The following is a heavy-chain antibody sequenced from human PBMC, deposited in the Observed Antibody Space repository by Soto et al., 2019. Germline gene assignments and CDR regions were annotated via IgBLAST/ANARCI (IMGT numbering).Heavy chain of an antibody. V-gene: IGHV5-51*01. CDR3: ARRGSSGWYSAAY. D-gene: IGHD6-19*01. J-gene: IGHJ4*02. CDR1: GNSCTNYW. Sequence: PGESLKISCKGSGNSCTNYWIAWVRQMPGKGLEWMGIIYPGESETRYSPSFQGQVTMSVDKSIGTAYLQWSSLKASDTAMYYCARRGSSGWYSAAYWGQGTLVTVSS. CDR2: IYPGESET.